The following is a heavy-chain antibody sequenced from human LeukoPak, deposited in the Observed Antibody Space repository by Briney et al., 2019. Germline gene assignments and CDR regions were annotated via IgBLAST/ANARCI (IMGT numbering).Heavy chain of an antibody. D-gene: IGHD3-22*01. CDR2: ISGGGGST. CDR1: GFIFTSYA. CDR3: VKYYYDSSGYEDY. V-gene: IGHV3-23*01. J-gene: IGHJ4*02. Sequence: GGSLRLSCATSGFIFTSYAMSWVRQAPGKGLEWVSSISGGGGSTYYADSVKGRFTISSDNSKNTVYLQMNSLRGEDTAIYYCVKYYYDSSGYEDYWGQGTLVTVSS.